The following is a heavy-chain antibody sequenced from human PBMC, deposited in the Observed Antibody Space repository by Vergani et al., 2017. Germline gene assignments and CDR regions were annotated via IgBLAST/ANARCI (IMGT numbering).Heavy chain of an antibody. D-gene: IGHD3-10*01. V-gene: IGHV5-51*03. CDR3: ARNPSTMGYYYYYYIDV. CDR1: GYSFTSYW. J-gene: IGHJ6*03. Sequence: EVQLVQSGAEVKKPGESLKISCKGSGYSFTSYWIGWVRQMPGKGLEWMGIIYPGDSDTRYSPSFQGQVTISADKSISTAYLQWSSLKASDTAMYYCARNPSTMGYYYYYYIDVWGKGTTVTVSS. CDR2: IYPGDSDT.